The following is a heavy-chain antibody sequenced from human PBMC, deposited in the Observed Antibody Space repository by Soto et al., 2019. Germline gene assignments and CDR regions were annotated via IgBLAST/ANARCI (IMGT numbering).Heavy chain of an antibody. D-gene: IGHD3-10*01. J-gene: IGHJ6*02. CDR1: GIPVSSNY. CDR3: ARDGPSYYASRMDV. Sequence: EVQLVESGGGWVQPGGSLRLSCVASGIPVSSNYMTWVRQAPGKGLEWVSVLHSGGDTYYANSVKGRFTISRHDSTNTLFLQMNSLTAEDTAVYYCARDGPSYYASRMDVWGQGTTVTVSS. CDR2: LHSGGDT. V-gene: IGHV3-53*04.